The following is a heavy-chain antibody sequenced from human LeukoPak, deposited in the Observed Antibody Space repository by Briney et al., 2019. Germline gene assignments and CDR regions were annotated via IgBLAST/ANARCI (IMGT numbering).Heavy chain of an antibody. D-gene: IGHD1-26*01. CDR2: ISSSSSYI. CDR1: GFPFSSYS. CDR3: ARDLTVGATVRYFDY. V-gene: IGHV3-21*01. J-gene: IGHJ4*02. Sequence: GGSLRLSCAASGFPFSSYSMNWVREAPGKGLEWVSSISSSSSYIYYADSVNGRFTISRDNAKNSLYLQMNSLRAEDTAVYYCARDLTVGATVRYFDYWGQGTLVTVSS.